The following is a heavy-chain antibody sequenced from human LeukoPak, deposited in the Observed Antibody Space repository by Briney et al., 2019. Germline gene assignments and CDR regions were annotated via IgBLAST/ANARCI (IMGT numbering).Heavy chain of an antibody. CDR3: ARVYDSSGYSNDAFDI. CDR2: IYPGDSDT. Sequence: GESLKISFKGSGYRFTSYWIGWVRQMPGKGLEWMGIIYPGDSDTRYSPSFQGQVTISADKSISTAYLQWSSLKASDTAMYYCARVYDSSGYSNDAFDIWGQGTMVTVSS. V-gene: IGHV5-51*01. CDR1: GYRFTSYW. D-gene: IGHD3-22*01. J-gene: IGHJ3*02.